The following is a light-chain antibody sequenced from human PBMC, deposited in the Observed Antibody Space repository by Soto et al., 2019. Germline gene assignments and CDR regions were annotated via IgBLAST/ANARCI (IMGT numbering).Light chain of an antibody. V-gene: IGKV1-9*01. CDR3: QHLINYPIT. Sequence: DIQLTQCPSFLSASVGDRFTITCRASQGINNYLAWYQQKPGKAPKLLIYAASTLQSGVPSRFSGSGSGTEFTLTISSLQPEDFATYYCQHLINYPITFGQGTRLEIK. CDR1: QGINNY. J-gene: IGKJ5*01. CDR2: AAS.